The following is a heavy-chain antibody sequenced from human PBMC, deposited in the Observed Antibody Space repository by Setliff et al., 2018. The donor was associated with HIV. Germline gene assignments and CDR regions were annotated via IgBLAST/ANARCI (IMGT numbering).Heavy chain of an antibody. D-gene: IGHD6-13*01. CDR2: VSYDGNNK. Sequence: PGGSLRLSCAASGFTFSSYTMHWVRQAPGKGLEWVAVVSYDGNNKYYADSVKGRFTISRDNSKNTIYLQMHSLRVEDTAVYYCARRGPYSSSWYDALSFDYWGQGTLVTVSS. CDR3: ARRGPYSSSWYDALSFDY. J-gene: IGHJ4*02. CDR1: GFTFSSYT. V-gene: IGHV3-30*04.